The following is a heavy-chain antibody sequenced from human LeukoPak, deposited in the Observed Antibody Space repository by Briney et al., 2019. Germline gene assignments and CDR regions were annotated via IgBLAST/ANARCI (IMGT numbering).Heavy chain of an antibody. J-gene: IGHJ4*02. CDR1: GYTFTSYY. V-gene: IGHV1-46*01. CDR2: INPSGGST. CDR3: ARVHRLLRFFDPFDY. Sequence: ASVKVSCKASGYTFTSYYMHWVRQAPGQGLEWMGIINPSGGSTSYAQKFQGRVTMTRDTSTSTVYMELSSLRSDDTAVYYCARVHRLLRFFDPFDYWGQGTLVTVSS. D-gene: IGHD3-9*01.